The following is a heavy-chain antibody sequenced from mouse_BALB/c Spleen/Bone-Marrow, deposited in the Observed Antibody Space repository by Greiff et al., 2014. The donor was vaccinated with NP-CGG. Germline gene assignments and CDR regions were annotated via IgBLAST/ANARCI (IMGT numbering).Heavy chain of an antibody. V-gene: IGHV1-74*01. CDR3: ARACQQRRYMDY. J-gene: IGHJ2*01. CDR2: IDPSNSET. D-gene: IGHD1-3*01. Sequence: VQLQESGPELVRPGASVKVSCKASGYTFTSYWMHWVKQRPGQGLEWIGMIDPSNSETRLNQKFKDKATLNVDKSSTTAYMHLSSRTSEDYAVYYCARACQQRRYMDYWGQGTTLTVSS. CDR1: GYTFTSYW.